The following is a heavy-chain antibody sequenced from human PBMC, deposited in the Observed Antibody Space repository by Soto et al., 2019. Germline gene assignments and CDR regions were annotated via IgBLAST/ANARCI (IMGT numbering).Heavy chain of an antibody. CDR1: GGSISSGGYY. D-gene: IGHD6-13*01. V-gene: IGHV4-31*03. J-gene: IGHJ4*02. Sequence: PSETLSLTCTVSGGSISSGGYYWSWIRQHPGTGLEWIGHIYHSGRTYYNPSLKSRVTISVDRSQNHFSLQLTSVTAADTAVYYCARGIAAAGEIDYWGQGTLVTVSS. CDR3: ARGIAAAGEIDY. CDR2: IYHSGRT.